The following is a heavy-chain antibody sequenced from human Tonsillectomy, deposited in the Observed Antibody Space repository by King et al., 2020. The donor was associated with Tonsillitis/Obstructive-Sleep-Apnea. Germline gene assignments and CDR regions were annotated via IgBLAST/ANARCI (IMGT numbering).Heavy chain of an antibody. CDR1: GGSISSSSYY. Sequence: QLQESGPGLVKPSETLSPTCTVSGGSISSSSYYWGWIRQPPGKGLEWIGSIYYSGSTYYNPSLKSRVTISVDTSKNQFSLKLSSVTAADTAVYYCARHPAPLDVFWSGSQLDLWGQGTLVTVSS. J-gene: IGHJ5*02. D-gene: IGHD3-3*01. CDR3: ARHPAPLDVFWSGSQLDL. V-gene: IGHV4-39*01. CDR2: IYYSGST.